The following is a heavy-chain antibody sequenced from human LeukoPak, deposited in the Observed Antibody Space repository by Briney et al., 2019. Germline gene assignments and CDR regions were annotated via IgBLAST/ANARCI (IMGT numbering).Heavy chain of an antibody. CDR1: GFTFSSYG. CDR2: IRYDGSSK. CDR3: AKDWAVRDGYSYYFDY. Sequence: GGSLRLSCVPSGFTFSSYGMHWVRQAPGKGLEWVAFIRYDGSSKYYADSVKGRLTISRDNSKNTLYLEMSSLRVEDTAVYYCAKDWAVRDGYSYYFDYWGQGTLVTVSS. V-gene: IGHV3-30*02. D-gene: IGHD5-24*01. J-gene: IGHJ4*02.